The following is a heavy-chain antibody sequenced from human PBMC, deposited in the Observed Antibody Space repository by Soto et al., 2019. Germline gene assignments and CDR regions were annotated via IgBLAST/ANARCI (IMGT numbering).Heavy chain of an antibody. CDR3: ATSAVAGMNYFDY. D-gene: IGHD6-19*01. Sequence: LRLSCTASGFTLSSYGMHWVRQAPGKGLEWVAVIWYDGSNKYYADSVKGRFTISRDNSKNTLYLQMNSLRAEDTAVYYCATSAVAGMNYFDYWGQRTLVTVS. CDR1: GFTLSSYG. V-gene: IGHV3-33*01. J-gene: IGHJ4*02. CDR2: IWYDGSNK.